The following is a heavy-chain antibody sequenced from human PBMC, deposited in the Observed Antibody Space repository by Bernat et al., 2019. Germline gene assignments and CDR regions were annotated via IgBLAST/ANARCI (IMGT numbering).Heavy chain of an antibody. CDR2: ISYDGSNK. V-gene: IGHV3-30-3*01. D-gene: IGHD6-19*01. CDR1: GFTFSSYA. Sequence: QVQLVESGGGVVQPGRSLRLSCAASGFTFSSYAMHWVRQAPGKGLEWVAVISYDGSNKYYADSVKGRFTISRDNSKNTLYLQMNSLRAEDTAVYYCARELRIAVAGTMRNWFDPWGQGTLVTVSS. J-gene: IGHJ5*02. CDR3: ARELRIAVAGTMRNWFDP.